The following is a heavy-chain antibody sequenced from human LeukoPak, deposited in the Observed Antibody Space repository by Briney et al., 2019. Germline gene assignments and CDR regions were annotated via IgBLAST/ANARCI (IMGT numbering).Heavy chain of an antibody. D-gene: IGHD3-3*01. CDR2: FDPEDGET. CDR1: GYTLTELS. Sequence: ASVKVSCKVSGYTLTELSMHWVRQARGKGLEWMGGFDPEDGETIYAQKFQGRVTMTEDTSTDTAYMELSSLRSEDTAVYYCATERPRYDFWSGYFGHPWGQGTLVTVSS. V-gene: IGHV1-24*01. CDR3: ATERPRYDFWSGYFGHP. J-gene: IGHJ5*02.